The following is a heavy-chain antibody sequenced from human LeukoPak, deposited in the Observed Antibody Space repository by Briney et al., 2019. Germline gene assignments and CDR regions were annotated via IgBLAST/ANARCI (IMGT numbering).Heavy chain of an antibody. CDR1: GFTFSSYA. Sequence: GGSLRLSCAASGFTFSSYAMSWVRQAPGKGLEWVSAISGSGGSTYYADSVKGRFTISRDNSKNTLYLQMNSLRAEDTAVYYCANGSPYYDFWSGYTTADYFDYWGQGTLVTVSS. CDR3: ANGSPYYDFWSGYTTADYFDY. J-gene: IGHJ4*02. D-gene: IGHD3-3*01. CDR2: ISGSGGST. V-gene: IGHV3-23*01.